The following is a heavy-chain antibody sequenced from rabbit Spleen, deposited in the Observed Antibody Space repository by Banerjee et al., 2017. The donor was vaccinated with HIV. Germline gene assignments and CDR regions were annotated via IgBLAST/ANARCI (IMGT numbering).Heavy chain of an antibody. CDR3: ARFVKSDDYFDL. CDR2: IYIGDGNT. J-gene: IGHJ4*01. D-gene: IGHD2-1*01. V-gene: IGHV1S40*01. Sequence: QSLEESGGDLVKPGASLTLTCTASGFSLSNIYYMCWVRQAPGKGLEWIACIYIGDGNTYYASWAKGRFTISKTSSTTVTLQVTSLTAADTATYFCARFVKSDDYFDLWGPGTLVTVS. CDR1: GFSLSNIYY.